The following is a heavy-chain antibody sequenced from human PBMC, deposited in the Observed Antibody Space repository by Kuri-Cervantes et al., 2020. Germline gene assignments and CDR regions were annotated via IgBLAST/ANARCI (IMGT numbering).Heavy chain of an antibody. J-gene: IGHJ3*02. CDR2: IISSGSTI. V-gene: IGHV3-11*01. CDR1: GFIFSDYY. CDR3: ARVKLVFGGSHVGNAFDI. Sequence: GESLKISCAASGFIFSDYYMSWIRQAPGKGLEWVSYIISSGSTIYYADSVKGRFTISWDNAKNSLYLQMNSLRAEDTAVYYYARVKLVFGGSHVGNAFDIWGQGTMVTVSS. D-gene: IGHD1-26*01.